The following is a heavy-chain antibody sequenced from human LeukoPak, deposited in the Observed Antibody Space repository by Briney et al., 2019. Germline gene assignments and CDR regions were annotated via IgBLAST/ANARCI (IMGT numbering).Heavy chain of an antibody. D-gene: IGHD2-2*01. V-gene: IGHV3-30-3*01. CDR2: ISYDGSNK. CDR3: ASVVYCSSTSCPIDY. CDR1: GFTFSSYA. Sequence: GGSLRLSCAASGFTFSSYAMHWVRQAPGKGLEWVAAISYDGSNKYYADSVKGRFTISRDNSKNTLYLQMNSLRPEDTAVCSCASVVYCSSTSCPIDYWGQGTLVTVSS. J-gene: IGHJ4*02.